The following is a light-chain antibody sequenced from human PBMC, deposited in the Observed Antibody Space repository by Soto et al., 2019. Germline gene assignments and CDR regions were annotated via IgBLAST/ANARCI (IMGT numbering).Light chain of an antibody. J-gene: IGKJ1*01. Sequence: EVVLTQSPATLSLSPGGRATLSCRASQSVGLSLAWYQQKPGQAPRLLIYDASERASGIPARFSGSGSGTDFTLTISSLEPEDFAVYYCQQRTSWPPWTFGQGTKVDIK. CDR3: QQRTSWPPWT. CDR1: QSVGLS. V-gene: IGKV3-11*01. CDR2: DAS.